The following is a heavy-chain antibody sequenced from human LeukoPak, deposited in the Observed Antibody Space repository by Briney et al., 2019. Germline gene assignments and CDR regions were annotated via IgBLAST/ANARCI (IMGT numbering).Heavy chain of an antibody. CDR2: ISFSSTYI. V-gene: IGHV3-21*01. Sequence: PGGSLRLSCAASGFSFSGHDMNWVRQAPGKGLEWVSSISFSSTYIYYADSVRGRFTISRDNAKNSLYLQMNSLRVEHTALYYCARADCSSSTCYLRRSWFDPWGQGTLVTVSS. J-gene: IGHJ5*02. CDR3: ARADCSSSTCYLRRSWFDP. D-gene: IGHD2-2*01. CDR1: GFSFSGHD.